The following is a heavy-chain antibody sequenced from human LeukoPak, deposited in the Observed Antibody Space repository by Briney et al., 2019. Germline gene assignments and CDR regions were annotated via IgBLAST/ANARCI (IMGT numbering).Heavy chain of an antibody. V-gene: IGHV1-46*01. Sequence: GASVKVSCKASGYSFTSYYMHWVRQAPGQGLEWMGIINPSGDSTSYAQKFQGRVTMTRDMSTSTDYMELSSLRSEDTAVYYCAKDPGYGLNWFDPWGQGTLVTVSS. CDR3: AKDPGYGLNWFDP. J-gene: IGHJ5*02. CDR1: GYSFTSYY. D-gene: IGHD5-18*01. CDR2: INPSGDST.